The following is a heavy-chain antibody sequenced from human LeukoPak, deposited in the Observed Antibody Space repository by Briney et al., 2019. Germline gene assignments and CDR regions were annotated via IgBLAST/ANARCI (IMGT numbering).Heavy chain of an antibody. CDR2: IYYSGGS. J-gene: IGHJ4*02. Sequence: SETLSLTCTVSRGSISSSSYYWVWIRQPRGKGLEWIGSIYYSGGSYYNPSLKSRVTISVHTSKNQFSLKLSSVTAADTAVYYCARHVDTATDYFDYWGQGTLVTVSS. CDR3: ARHVDTATDYFDY. V-gene: IGHV4-39*01. CDR1: RGSISSSSYY. D-gene: IGHD5-18*01.